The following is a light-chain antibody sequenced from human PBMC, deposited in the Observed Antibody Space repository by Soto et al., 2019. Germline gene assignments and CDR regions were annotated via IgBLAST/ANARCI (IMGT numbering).Light chain of an antibody. CDR2: GAS. CDR1: QSINSRY. J-gene: IGKJ3*01. V-gene: IGKV3-20*01. Sequence: EIVLTQSPGTLSLSPGERATLSCRASQSINSRYLAWYQQKPGQAPRLLIYGASSRATGIPDRFSGSGSGKDFTLTISRLEPEDFAVYYCQQFGSSPGFTFGHGTKVDIK. CDR3: QQFGSSPGFT.